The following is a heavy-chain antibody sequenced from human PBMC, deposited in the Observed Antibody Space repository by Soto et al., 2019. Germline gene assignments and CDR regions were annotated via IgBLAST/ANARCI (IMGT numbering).Heavy chain of an antibody. D-gene: IGHD3-3*01. CDR3: ARGGGGGDFWSGVQNWFDP. V-gene: IGHV4-31*03. J-gene: IGHJ5*02. CDR1: GGSISSGGYY. Sequence: QVQLQESGPGLVKPSQTLSLTCTVSGGSISSGGYYWSWIRQHPGKGLEWIGYIYYSGSTYYNPSLKGRVTNSEDRSKTQFPLRLSSGPAADTAVYYWARGGGGGDFWSGVQNWFDPWGQGTLVTVSS. CDR2: IYYSGST.